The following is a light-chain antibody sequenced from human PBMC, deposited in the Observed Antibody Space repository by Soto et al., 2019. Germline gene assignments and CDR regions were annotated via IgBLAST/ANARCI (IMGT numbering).Light chain of an antibody. CDR2: AAS. Sequence: DIQMTQSPSSLSASVGDRVTITCRASQGIRTDLGWYQQKPGKAPKCLIYAASSLQSGVPSRFSRSGSGTEFTLTISSMQPEDFATYYCLQHNSYPRTFGQGTKVEIK. V-gene: IGKV1-17*01. CDR1: QGIRTD. CDR3: LQHNSYPRT. J-gene: IGKJ1*01.